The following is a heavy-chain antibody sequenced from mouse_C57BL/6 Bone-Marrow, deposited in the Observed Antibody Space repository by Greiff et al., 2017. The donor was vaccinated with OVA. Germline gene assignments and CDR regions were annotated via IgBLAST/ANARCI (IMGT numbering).Heavy chain of an antibody. Sequence: QVQLQQSGAELARPGASVKMSCKASGYTFTSYTMNWVKQRPGQGLEWIGYINPSSGYTKYNQKFKDKATLTADKSSSTAYMQLSSLTSEDSAVYYCARREEYGYCKCTWFAYWGQGTLVTVSA. CDR2: INPSSGYT. V-gene: IGHV1-4*01. CDR1: GYTFTSYT. CDR3: ARREEYGYCKCTWFAY. D-gene: IGHD1-1*02. J-gene: IGHJ3*01.